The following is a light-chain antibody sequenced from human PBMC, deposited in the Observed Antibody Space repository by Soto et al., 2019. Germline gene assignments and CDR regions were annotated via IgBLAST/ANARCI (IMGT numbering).Light chain of an antibody. V-gene: IGKV3-15*01. CDR3: QQYNNWPGT. CDR2: DAS. CDR1: HSISGN. J-gene: IGKJ1*01. Sequence: EILMTQSPSILSVSPGEGATLSCRASHSISGNLAWYQQKPGQAPRLLIYDASTRATGIPARFSGSGSGSEFTLTISSLQSEDFVVYYCQQYNNWPGTFGQGTKVDIK.